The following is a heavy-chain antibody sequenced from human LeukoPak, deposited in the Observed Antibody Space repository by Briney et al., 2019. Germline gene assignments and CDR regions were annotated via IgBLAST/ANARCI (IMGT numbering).Heavy chain of an antibody. CDR3: ARGQPWLPH. V-gene: IGHV7-4-1*02. CDR2: INTNTENP. J-gene: IGHJ4*02. CDR1: GYTFTSYA. D-gene: IGHD5-24*01. Sequence: ASVKVSCKASGYTFTSYAMNWVRQAPGQGLEWMGWINTNTENPTYAQGFTGRSVFSLDTSVSTAYLQISSLEADDTAVYYCARGQPWLPHWGQGSLVTVSS.